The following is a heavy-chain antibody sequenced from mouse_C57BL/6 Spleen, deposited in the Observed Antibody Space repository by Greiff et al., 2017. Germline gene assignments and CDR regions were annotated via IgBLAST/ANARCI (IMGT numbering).Heavy chain of an antibody. CDR2: IDPSDSYT. CDR1: GYTFTSYW. Sequence: QVQLQQPGAELVMPGASVKLSCKASGYTFTSYWMHWVKQRPGQGLEWIGEIDPSDSYTNYNQKFKGKSTLTVDKSTSTAYMQLSSLTSEDSAVYYCARVLSYYFDYWGQGTTLTVSS. CDR3: ARVLSYYFDY. V-gene: IGHV1-69*01. D-gene: IGHD6-2*01. J-gene: IGHJ2*01.